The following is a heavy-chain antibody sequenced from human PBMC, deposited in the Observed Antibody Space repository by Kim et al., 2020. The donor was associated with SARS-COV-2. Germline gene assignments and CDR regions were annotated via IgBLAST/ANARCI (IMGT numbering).Heavy chain of an antibody. V-gene: IGHV4-39*01. CDR1: TGSISSGTYY. D-gene: IGHD3-22*01. CDR2: IHYLGST. CDR3: ARHTSVYSTLDY. Sequence: SETLSLTCALSTGSISSGTYYWVWIRQPPGKGLEFIGTIHYLGSTSYNPSLKSRVTISIDTSKKGFSLNLTSVTAADTAVYYCARHTSVYSTLDYWGQGTLVTVSS. J-gene: IGHJ4*02.